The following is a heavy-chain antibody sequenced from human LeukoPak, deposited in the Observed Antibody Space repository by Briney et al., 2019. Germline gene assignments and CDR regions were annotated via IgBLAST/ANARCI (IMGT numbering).Heavy chain of an antibody. V-gene: IGHV4-39*01. D-gene: IGHD2-2*01. CDR2: IYYSGST. CDR1: GGSNSSSSYY. Sequence: SETLSLTCTVSGGSNSSSSYYWGWIRQPPGKGLEWIGIIYYSGSTYYNPSLKSRLTISVDTSKNQFSLKLSSVTATDTAVYYSARRGYCSSTCCYEYWFDPWGQGTLVTVSS. J-gene: IGHJ5*02. CDR3: ARRGYCSSTCCYEYWFDP.